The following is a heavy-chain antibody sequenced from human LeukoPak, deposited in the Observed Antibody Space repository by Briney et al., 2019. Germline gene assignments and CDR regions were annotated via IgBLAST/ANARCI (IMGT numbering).Heavy chain of an antibody. CDR3: AREGGFYRPLDY. CDR1: GGSISSSSYY. J-gene: IGHJ4*02. CDR2: FYSSGSA. Sequence: PSETLSLTCTVSGGSISSSSYYWGWIRQPPGKGLEWIGSFYSSGSAYYNPSLKSRVTISVDTSNNQFSLKLSSVTAADTAVYYCAREGGFYRPLDYSGQGTLVTVSS. D-gene: IGHD3-3*01. V-gene: IGHV4-39*07.